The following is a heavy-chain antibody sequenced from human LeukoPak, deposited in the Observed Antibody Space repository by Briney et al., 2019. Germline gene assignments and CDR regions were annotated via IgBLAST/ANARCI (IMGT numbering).Heavy chain of an antibody. CDR1: GFTFSSYA. Sequence: GGSLRLSCAASGFTFSSYAMHWVRQAPGKGLEWVAVISYDGSNKYYADSVKGRFTISRDNSKNTLYLQMNSLRAEDTAVYYCARVFTGAFDIWGQGTMVTVSS. D-gene: IGHD3-16*01. V-gene: IGHV3-30-3*01. J-gene: IGHJ3*02. CDR3: ARVFTGAFDI. CDR2: ISYDGSNK.